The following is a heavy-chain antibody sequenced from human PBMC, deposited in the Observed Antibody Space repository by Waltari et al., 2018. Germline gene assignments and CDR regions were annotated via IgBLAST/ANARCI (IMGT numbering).Heavy chain of an antibody. J-gene: IGHJ5*02. D-gene: IGHD3-3*01. Sequence: EVQLVESGGGLIQPGGSLRLSCAASGFTVSSNYLSWVRQAPGKGLEWVSVIYSGGSTYYADSVKGRFTISRDNSKNTLYLQMNSLRAEDTAVYYCARGGDFWSGSNWFDPWGQGTLVTVSS. CDR3: ARGGDFWSGSNWFDP. CDR2: IYSGGST. V-gene: IGHV3-53*01. CDR1: GFTVSSNY.